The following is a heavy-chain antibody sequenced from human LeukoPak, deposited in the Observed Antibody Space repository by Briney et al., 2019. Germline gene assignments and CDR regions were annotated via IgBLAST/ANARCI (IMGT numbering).Heavy chain of an antibody. Sequence: ASVKVSCKVSGYTLTELSMHWGRQAPGKGLEWMGGFDPEDGETIYAQKLQGRVTMTEDTSTDTAYMELSSLRSEDTAVYYCATVEEGEGGAFDIWGQGTMVTVSS. J-gene: IGHJ3*02. D-gene: IGHD1-26*01. V-gene: IGHV1-24*01. CDR3: ATVEEGEGGAFDI. CDR1: GYTLTELS. CDR2: FDPEDGET.